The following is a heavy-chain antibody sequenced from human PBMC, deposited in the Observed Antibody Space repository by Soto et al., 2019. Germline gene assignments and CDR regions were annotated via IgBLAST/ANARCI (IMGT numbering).Heavy chain of an antibody. J-gene: IGHJ4*02. D-gene: IGHD3-9*01. CDR3: ARARYFDPNHQLDY. V-gene: IGHV4-30-4*01. Sequence: SETLSLTCTVSGGSISSGDYYWSWIRQPPGKGLEWIGYIYYSGSTYYNPSLKSRVTISVDTSKNQFSLKLSSVTAADTAVYYCARARYFDPNHQLDYWGQGTLVTSPQ. CDR1: GGSISSGDYY. CDR2: IYYSGST.